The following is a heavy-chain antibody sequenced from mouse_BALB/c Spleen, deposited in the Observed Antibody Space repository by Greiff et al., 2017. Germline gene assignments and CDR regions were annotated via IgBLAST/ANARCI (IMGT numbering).Heavy chain of an antibody. V-gene: IGHV14-3*02. Sequence: VQLQQSGAELVKPGASVKLSCTASGFNIRDTYMHWVKQRPEQGLEWIGRIDPANGNTKYDPKFQGKATITADTSSNTAYLQLSSLTSEDTAVYYCARSPDLYYAMDYWGQGTSVTVSS. CDR2: IDPANGNT. CDR3: ARSPDLYYAMDY. J-gene: IGHJ4*01. CDR1: GFNIRDTY.